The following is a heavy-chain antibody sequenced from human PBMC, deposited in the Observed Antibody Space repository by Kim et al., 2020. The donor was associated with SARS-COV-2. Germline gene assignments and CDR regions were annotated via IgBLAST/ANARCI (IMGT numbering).Heavy chain of an antibody. CDR2: ISWNSGSI. D-gene: IGHD6-19*01. Sequence: GGSLRLSCAASGFTFDDYAMHWVRQAPGKGLEWVSGISWNSGSIGYADSVKGRFTISRDNAKNSLYLQMNSLRAEDTAVYYCAKDTGDSSCGFDYWCQGT. CDR3: AKDTGDSSCGFDY. V-gene: IGHV3-9*01. CDR1: GFTFDDYA. J-gene: IGHJ4*02.